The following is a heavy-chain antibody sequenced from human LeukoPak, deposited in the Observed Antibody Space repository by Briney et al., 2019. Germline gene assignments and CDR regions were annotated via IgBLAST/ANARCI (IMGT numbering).Heavy chain of an antibody. CDR3: ARDSLVVVPAAISDYYYMDV. Sequence: SQTLSLTCTVSGGSISSGGYYWRWVRQPPGKGLEWIGYIYHSGSTYYNPSLKSRVTISVDRSKNQFSLKLSSVTAADTAVYYCARDSLVVVPAAISDYYYMDVWGKGTTVTVSS. V-gene: IGHV4-30-2*01. CDR2: IYHSGST. D-gene: IGHD2-2*02. CDR1: GGSISSGGYY. J-gene: IGHJ6*03.